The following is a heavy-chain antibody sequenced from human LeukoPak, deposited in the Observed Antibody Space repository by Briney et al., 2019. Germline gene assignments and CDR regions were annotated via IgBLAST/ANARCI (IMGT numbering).Heavy chain of an antibody. Sequence: PSETLSLTCTVSGGSISSYYWSWIRQPPGKGLEWIGYIYYSGSTNYNPSLKSRVTISVDTSKNQFSLKLSSVTAADTAVYYCARVCVYDSSGYYSRILDYWGQGTLVTVSS. J-gene: IGHJ4*02. CDR3: ARVCVYDSSGYYSRILDY. D-gene: IGHD3-22*01. CDR2: IYYSGST. CDR1: GGSISSYY. V-gene: IGHV4-59*01.